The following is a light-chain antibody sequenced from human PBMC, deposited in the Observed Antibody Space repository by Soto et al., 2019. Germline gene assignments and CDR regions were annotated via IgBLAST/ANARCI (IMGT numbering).Light chain of an antibody. Sequence: DIQMTQSPSTLSATAGDRVTITCQASQDISNYLNWYQHKPGKAPKILIYDASTLETGVPSRFSGSGSGTDFTFTISSLQPEDIATYYCLQFHNLPTFGGGTKVDI. CDR3: LQFHNLPT. V-gene: IGKV1-33*01. CDR2: DAS. J-gene: IGKJ4*01. CDR1: QDISNY.